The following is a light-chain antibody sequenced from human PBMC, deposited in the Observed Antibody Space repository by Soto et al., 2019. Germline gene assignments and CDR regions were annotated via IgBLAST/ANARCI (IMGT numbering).Light chain of an antibody. Sequence: DIQMTQSPSSLSASVGDRVTITCRASQSISSYLNWYQQKPGKAPKLLIYAASSLQSGVPSRFSGSGSGTDFTLTTSSLQPEDFATYYCQHSHSTRWTFGQGTKVEIK. CDR2: AAS. CDR3: QHSHSTRWT. V-gene: IGKV1-39*01. CDR1: QSISSY. J-gene: IGKJ1*01.